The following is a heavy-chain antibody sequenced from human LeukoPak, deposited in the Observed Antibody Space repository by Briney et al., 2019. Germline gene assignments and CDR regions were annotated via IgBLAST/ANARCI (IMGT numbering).Heavy chain of an antibody. Sequence: GGSLRLSCAASGFTFSSYSMNWVRQAPGKGLEWVSSISSSSSYIYYADSVKGRFTISRDNAENSLYLQMNSLRAEDTAVYYCARYSSSLDAFDIWGQGTMVTVSS. CDR1: GFTFSSYS. V-gene: IGHV3-21*01. J-gene: IGHJ3*02. CDR2: ISSSSSYI. CDR3: ARYSSSLDAFDI. D-gene: IGHD6-13*01.